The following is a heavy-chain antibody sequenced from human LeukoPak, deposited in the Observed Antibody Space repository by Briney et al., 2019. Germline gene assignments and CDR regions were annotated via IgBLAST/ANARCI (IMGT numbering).Heavy chain of an antibody. J-gene: IGHJ4*02. D-gene: IGHD5-12*01. Sequence: GESLRLSCVLSGLTFSDAWMSWVRQAPGKGLEWVGRIRNDRITDYAAPVQGRFSISRDNSKNTFYLQMNSLRTEDTGMYFCTRVAKIFNVGFWGQGTLVTVSS. CDR1: GLTFSDAW. CDR3: TRVAKIFNVGF. CDR2: IRNDRIT. V-gene: IGHV3-15*01.